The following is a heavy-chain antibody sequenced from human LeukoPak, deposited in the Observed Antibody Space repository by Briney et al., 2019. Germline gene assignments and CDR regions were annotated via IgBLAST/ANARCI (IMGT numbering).Heavy chain of an antibody. CDR3: ASGSSGYDP. CDR2: IYSSGTT. V-gene: IGHV4-4*07. D-gene: IGHD5-12*01. Sequence: SETLSLTCTVSGGSISNYYWSWIRQPAGKGLEWIGRIYSSGTTIYNPSLKSRVTMSVDTSKNQFSLRLSSVTAADTAVYFCASGSSGYDPWGQGTLVTVSS. J-gene: IGHJ5*02. CDR1: GGSISNYY.